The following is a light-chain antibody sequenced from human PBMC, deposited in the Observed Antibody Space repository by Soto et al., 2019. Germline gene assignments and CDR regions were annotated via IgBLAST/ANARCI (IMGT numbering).Light chain of an antibody. CDR2: AAS. CDR1: QGIRNE. Sequence: AIQMTQSPSSLSASVGDRVTITCRASQGIRNELGWHQQRPGKAPKLLIYAASTLESGVPSRFSASGSGTDFTLTISSLRPEDFATYYCLQDSKYPRTFGQGTKVEIK. CDR3: LQDSKYPRT. J-gene: IGKJ1*01. V-gene: IGKV1-6*01.